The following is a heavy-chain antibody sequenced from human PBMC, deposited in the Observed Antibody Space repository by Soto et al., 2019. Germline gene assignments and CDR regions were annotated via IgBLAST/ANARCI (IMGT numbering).Heavy chain of an antibody. Sequence: GGSLRLSCAASGFTFSSYGMHWVRQAPGKGLEWVAVIWYDGSSKYYADSVKGRFTISRDNSKNTLYLQMNSLRAEDTAVYYCARDRVRYSSSPFDYWGQGTLVTVSS. V-gene: IGHV3-33*01. CDR1: GFTFSSYG. CDR2: IWYDGSSK. J-gene: IGHJ4*02. CDR3: ARDRVRYSSSPFDY. D-gene: IGHD6-6*01.